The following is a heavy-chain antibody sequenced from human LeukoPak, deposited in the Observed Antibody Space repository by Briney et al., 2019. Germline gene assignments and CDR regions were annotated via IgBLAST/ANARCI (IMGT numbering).Heavy chain of an antibody. CDR1: GGSFSGYY. V-gene: IGHV4-34*01. CDR2: INHSGST. D-gene: IGHD3-3*01. Sequence: SETLSLTCAVYGGSFSGYYWSWIRQPPGKGLEWIGEINHSGSTNYNPSLKSRVTISVDTSKNHFPLKLSSVTAADTAVYYCARRAPTITIFGVVIKVGRVGYMDVWGKGTTVTVSS. J-gene: IGHJ6*03. CDR3: ARRAPTITIFGVVIKVGRVGYMDV.